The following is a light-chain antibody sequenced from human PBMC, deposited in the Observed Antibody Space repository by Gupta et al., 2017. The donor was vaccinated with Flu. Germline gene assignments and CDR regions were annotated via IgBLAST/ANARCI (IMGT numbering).Light chain of an antibody. CDR2: EGS. CDR3: CSYAGSSTSYVV. V-gene: IGLV2-23*01. J-gene: IGLJ2*01. CDR1: SSDVGSYNL. Sequence: QSALTQPASVSGSPGQSITISCTGTSSDVGSYNLVSWYQQHPGKAPKLMIYEGSKRPSGGSTRFSGSKSGNTASLTISGLQAEDEADYYCCSYAGSSTSYVVFGGGTKLTVL.